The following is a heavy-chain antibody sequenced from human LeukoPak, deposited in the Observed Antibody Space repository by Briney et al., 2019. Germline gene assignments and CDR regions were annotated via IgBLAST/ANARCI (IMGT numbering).Heavy chain of an antibody. Sequence: PGGSLRLSCAASGFTFSSYDMHWVRRATGKGLEWVSAIGTAGDTYYPGSVKGRFTISRENAKNSLYLQMNSLRAGDTAVYYCARGVAAAGTGAFDIWGQGTMVTVSS. CDR1: GFTFSSYD. CDR3: ARGVAAAGTGAFDI. CDR2: IGTAGDT. J-gene: IGHJ3*02. D-gene: IGHD6-13*01. V-gene: IGHV3-13*01.